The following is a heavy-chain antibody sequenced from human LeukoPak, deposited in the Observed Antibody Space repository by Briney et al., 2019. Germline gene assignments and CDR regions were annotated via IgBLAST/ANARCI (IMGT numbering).Heavy chain of an antibody. CDR1: GYTFSSFS. V-gene: IGHV3-48*01. Sequence: GGSLRLSCAASGYTFSSFSMNWVRQAPGKGLEWVSYINGVSGTISYAASVKGRFTISIDHAKTSLFLQMNSLRAEDTAIYYCARDVNYAFDYWGQGTLVTVSS. J-gene: IGHJ4*02. CDR2: INGVSGTI. D-gene: IGHD1-7*01. CDR3: ARDVNYAFDY.